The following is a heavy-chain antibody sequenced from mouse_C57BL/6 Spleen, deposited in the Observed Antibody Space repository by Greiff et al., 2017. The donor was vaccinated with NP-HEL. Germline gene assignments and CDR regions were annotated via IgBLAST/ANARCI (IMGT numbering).Heavy chain of an antibody. V-gene: IGHV1-67*01. CDR1: GYTFTDYA. Sequence: VQLQQSGPELVRPGVSVKISCTGSGYTFTDYAMHWVKQSHAKSLEWIGVISNYYGDASYNQRFKDKATMTVDKPYSTASMELARRTSEDSAVYYCAKLLRYALYAMDYWGQGTSVTVSS. D-gene: IGHD1-1*01. CDR3: AKLLRYALYAMDY. J-gene: IGHJ4*01. CDR2: ISNYYGDA.